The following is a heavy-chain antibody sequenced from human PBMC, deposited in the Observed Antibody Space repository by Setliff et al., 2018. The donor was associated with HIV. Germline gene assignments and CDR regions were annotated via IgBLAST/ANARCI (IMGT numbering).Heavy chain of an antibody. CDR2: INHSGST. CDR1: GGSLSDHY. J-gene: IGHJ4*02. V-gene: IGHV4-34*01. Sequence: PSETLSLTCAVYGGSLSDHYWSWIRQPPGKGLEWIGEINHSGSTNYNPSLRSRVPISVDTSKNKFSLSLSSVTAADTAVYYCARDPSSSGWSEGLYHFDSWCRGTRVTVS. CDR3: ARDPSSSGWSEGLYHFDS. D-gene: IGHD6-19*01.